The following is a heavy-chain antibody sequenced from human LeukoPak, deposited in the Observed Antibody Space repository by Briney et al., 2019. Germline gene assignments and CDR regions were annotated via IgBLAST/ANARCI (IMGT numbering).Heavy chain of an antibody. D-gene: IGHD3-10*01. CDR1: XXTXXSYD. CDR2: MNPNSGNT. Sequence: ASVXXSXKXSXXTXXSYDINXVRQATGQGLEWMGWMNPNSGNTGYAQKFQGRVTMTRNTSISTAYMELSSLRSEDTAVYYCARAYGSGSDWFDPWGQGTLVTVSS. CDR3: ARAYGSGSDWFDP. J-gene: IGHJ5*02. V-gene: IGHV1-8*01.